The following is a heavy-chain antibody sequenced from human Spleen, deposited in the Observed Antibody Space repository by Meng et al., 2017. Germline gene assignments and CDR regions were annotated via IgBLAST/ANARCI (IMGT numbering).Heavy chain of an antibody. J-gene: IGHJ3*02. D-gene: IGHD5-18*01. Sequence: HVTPPASGPGLAKPSQRLSLTSTVSGGSISSGGYYWTWIRQHPGKGLEWIGHISHSGSTYYNPSLKTRLTISLDTSKNQFSLKLSSVTAADTAVYYCASGYTYGGDALDIWGQGTMVTVSS. V-gene: IGHV4-31*03. CDR3: ASGYTYGGDALDI. CDR1: GGSISSGGYY. CDR2: ISHSGST.